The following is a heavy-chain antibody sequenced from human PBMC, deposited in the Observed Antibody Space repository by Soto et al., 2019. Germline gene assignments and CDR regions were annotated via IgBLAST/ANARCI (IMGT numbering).Heavy chain of an antibody. J-gene: IGHJ4*02. V-gene: IGHV3-23*01. CDR1: GFTFSSNA. CDR2: ISDSGGST. Sequence: EVQLLESGGGLVQPGGSLRLSCEASGFTFSSNAMTWIRQAPGKGLEWVSAISDSGGSTYYADSVAGRFTISRDNSRHTLYLQMNSLRAEDTAIYYCAKALGRDFSDFDSWGQGPQVTVSS. CDR3: AKALGRDFSDFDS. D-gene: IGHD3-10*01.